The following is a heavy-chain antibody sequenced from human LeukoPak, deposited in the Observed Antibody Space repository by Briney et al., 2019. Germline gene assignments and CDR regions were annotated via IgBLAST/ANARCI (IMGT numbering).Heavy chain of an antibody. J-gene: IGHJ4*02. V-gene: IGHV3-74*01. CDR3: ARGGDYPFDY. Sequence: GGSLRLSGAGSGFTFSSYWMHWVRQAPGKGLVWVSRSNSDGSSTNYADSVKGRFTISRDNAKNTLYLQMNSLRADDTAVYYCARGGDYPFDYWGQGTLVTVSS. CDR1: GFTFSSYW. CDR2: SNSDGSST. D-gene: IGHD4-17*01.